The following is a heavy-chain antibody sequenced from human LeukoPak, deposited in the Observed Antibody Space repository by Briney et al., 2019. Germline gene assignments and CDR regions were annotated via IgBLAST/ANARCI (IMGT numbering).Heavy chain of an antibody. CDR1: VITLSNYG. D-gene: IGHD2-21*02. V-gene: IGHV3-23*01. CDR3: AKRAVVIRVILVGFHKEACYFDP. J-gene: IGHJ5*02. CDR2: ISGSGGST. Sequence: GGSLRLSCADSVITLSNYGMSWVRQAPGKGLEWVAGISGSGGSTNFADSVKGRFTISRDNPRNTLYLQMKSLRAEDTAVYCCAKRAVVIRVILVGFHKEACYFDPWGQGALVTVSS.